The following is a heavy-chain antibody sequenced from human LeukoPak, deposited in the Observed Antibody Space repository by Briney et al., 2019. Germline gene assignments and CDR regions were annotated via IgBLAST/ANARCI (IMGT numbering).Heavy chain of an antibody. Sequence: GGSLRLSCAASGFTFSRYWIHWVRQAPGKGPLWVSVISTDGSSSRYADSVKGRFTISRDNVKNTLYLQMNSLRVEDTAVYYCTGPSFDASGMGFDPWGQGALVTVSS. V-gene: IGHV3-74*01. CDR1: GFTFSRYW. CDR3: TGPSFDASGMGFDP. J-gene: IGHJ5*02. D-gene: IGHD3-10*01. CDR2: ISTDGSSS.